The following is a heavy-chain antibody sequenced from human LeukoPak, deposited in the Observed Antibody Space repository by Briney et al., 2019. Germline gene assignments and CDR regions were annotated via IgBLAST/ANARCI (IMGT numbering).Heavy chain of an antibody. J-gene: IGHJ5*02. V-gene: IGHV4-59*12. CDR1: GGSFSSYY. CDR3: ATSNYVWGSYRYTGSRITWFDP. D-gene: IGHD3-16*02. Sequence: PSETLSLTCAVYGGSFSSYYWSWIRQPPGKGLEWIGYIYYSGSTNYNPSLKSRVTISVNTSKNQFSLKLSSVTAADTAVYYCATSNYVWGSYRYTGSRITWFDPWGQGTLVTVSS. CDR2: IYYSGST.